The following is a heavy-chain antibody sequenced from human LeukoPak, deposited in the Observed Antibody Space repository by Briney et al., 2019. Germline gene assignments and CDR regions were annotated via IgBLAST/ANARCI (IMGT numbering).Heavy chain of an antibody. CDR2: IYYSGST. CDR3: ARMGSSGSEFDY. V-gene: IGHV4-59*01. Sequence: SETLSLTCTVSGGSISSYYWSWIRKPPGKGLEWIGYIYYSGSTNYNPSLKSRVTISVDTSKNQFSLKLSSVTAADTAVYYCARMGSSGSEFDYWGQGTLVTVSS. J-gene: IGHJ4*02. CDR1: GGSISSYY. D-gene: IGHD3-22*01.